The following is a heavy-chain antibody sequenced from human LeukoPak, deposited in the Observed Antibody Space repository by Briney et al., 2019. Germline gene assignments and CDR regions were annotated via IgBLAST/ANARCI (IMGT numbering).Heavy chain of an antibody. CDR3: ARGITIFGVEGYNWFDP. J-gene: IGHJ5*02. D-gene: IGHD3-3*01. Sequence: ASVKVSCKASGYTFTSYAMHWVRQAPGQRLEWMGWINAGNGNTKYSQEFQGRVTITRDTSASTAYMELSSLRSEDMAVYYCARGITIFGVEGYNWFDPWGQGTLVTVSS. CDR1: GYTFTSYA. CDR2: INAGNGNT. V-gene: IGHV1-3*03.